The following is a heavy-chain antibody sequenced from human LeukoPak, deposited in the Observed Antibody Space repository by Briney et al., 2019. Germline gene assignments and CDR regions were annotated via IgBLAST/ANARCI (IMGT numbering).Heavy chain of an antibody. CDR2: IYHSGNT. CDR1: DGSISSSH. CDR3: ARALGEKTYYYYYYMDV. D-gene: IGHD2-21*01. J-gene: IGHJ6*03. V-gene: IGHV4-59*01. Sequence: SETLSLTCNVSDGSISSSHWSWIRQSPGKGLEWIGYIYHSGNTNYNPSLKSRLTISVDTSKNQFSLKLSSVTAADTAVYYCARALGEKTYYYYYYMDVWGKGTTVTISS.